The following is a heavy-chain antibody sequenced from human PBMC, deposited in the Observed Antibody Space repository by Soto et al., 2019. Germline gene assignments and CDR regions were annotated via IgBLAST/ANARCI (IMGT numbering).Heavy chain of an antibody. CDR1: GGTFSSCR. CDR3: VRDSGAKLSSS. J-gene: IGHJ4*02. V-gene: IGHV1-69*01. D-gene: IGHD6-13*01. CDR2: IVPIRRAA. Sequence: QVQLVQSGAEVKKTGSSVRVSCKASGGTFSSCRLNWLRQAPGHGLEWVGGIVPIRRAAEYAQGFQGRVTITADETTRTSYMELRSLKSQDTAVYYCVRDSGAKLSSSWGQGTLVTVSS.